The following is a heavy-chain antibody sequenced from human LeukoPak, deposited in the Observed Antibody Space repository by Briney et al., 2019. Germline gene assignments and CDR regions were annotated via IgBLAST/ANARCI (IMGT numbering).Heavy chain of an antibody. CDR2: IYTSGST. Sequence: SETLSLTCTVSGYSISSGSYYWSWIRQPAGKGLEWIGRIYTSGSTNYNPSLKSRVTISVDTSKNQFSLKLSSVTAADTAVYYCARDGFGYIDIWGQGTMVTVSS. CDR1: GYSISSGSYY. D-gene: IGHD1-1*01. CDR3: ARDGFGYIDI. V-gene: IGHV4-61*02. J-gene: IGHJ3*02.